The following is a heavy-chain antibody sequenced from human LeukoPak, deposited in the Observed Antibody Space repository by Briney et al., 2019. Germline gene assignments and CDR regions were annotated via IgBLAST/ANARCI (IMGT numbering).Heavy chain of an antibody. J-gene: IGHJ4*02. CDR2: IKQGGGET. V-gene: IGHV3-7*01. CDR3: ARGADGAFDY. D-gene: IGHD5-24*01. Sequence: GRSLRLSCAASGFTFSNYWMNWVRQAPGKGLEWVANIKQGGGETYNVDSVKGRFSISRDNAKNSLYLQMNSLRAEDTAVYYCARGADGAFDYWGQGIVVTVSP. CDR1: GFTFSNYW.